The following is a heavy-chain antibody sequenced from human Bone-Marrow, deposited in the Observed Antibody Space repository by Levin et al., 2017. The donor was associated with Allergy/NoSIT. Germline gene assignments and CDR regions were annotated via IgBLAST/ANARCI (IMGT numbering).Heavy chain of an antibody. J-gene: IGHJ6*03. CDR2: MNPNSGNT. V-gene: IGHV1-8*01. CDR1: GYTFTRYD. D-gene: IGHD4-11*01. Sequence: ASVKVSCKASGYTFTRYDINWVRQAIGQGLEWMGWMNPNSGNTGYAPKFQGRVTMTRNTSTGTAFMELTSLKSEDTAVYYCTRGAFDSNYHFYMDVWGKGTTVTVSS. CDR3: TRGAFDSNYHFYMDV.